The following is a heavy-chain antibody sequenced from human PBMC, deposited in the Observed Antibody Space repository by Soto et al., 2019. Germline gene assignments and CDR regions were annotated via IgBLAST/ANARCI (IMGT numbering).Heavy chain of an antibody. J-gene: IGHJ6*02. D-gene: IGHD2-15*01. V-gene: IGHV5-51*01. CDR1: GYSFTTYW. Sequence: GESLKISCNGSGYSFTTYWIGWVRQMPGKGLEWMGIIYPGDSDTKYSPSFQGHVTISVDKSISTGYLQWSSLKASDTAMYYCARYCSSSSCSQLYGMDVWGQGTTVTVSS. CDR2: IYPGDSDT. CDR3: ARYCSSSSCSQLYGMDV.